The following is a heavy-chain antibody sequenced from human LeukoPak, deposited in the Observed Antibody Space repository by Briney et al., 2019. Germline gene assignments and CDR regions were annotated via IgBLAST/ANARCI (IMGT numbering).Heavy chain of an antibody. CDR1: GFTFSSYG. J-gene: IGHJ4*02. CDR3: ARSSGIAVAGTIDY. CDR2: IWYDGSNK. Sequence: PWGSLRLSCAASGFTFSSYGMHWVRQAPGKGLEWVAVIWYDGSNKYYADSVKRRFTISRDNSKNTLYLQMNSLRAEDTAVYYCARSSGIAVAGTIDYWGQGTLVTVSS. D-gene: IGHD6-19*01. V-gene: IGHV3-33*01.